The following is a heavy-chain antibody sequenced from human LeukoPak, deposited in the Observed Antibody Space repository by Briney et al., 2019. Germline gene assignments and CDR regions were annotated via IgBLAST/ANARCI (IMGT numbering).Heavy chain of an antibody. CDR1: GGPISSSTYY. V-gene: IGHV4-39*01. D-gene: IGHD3-16*01. Sequence: PSETLSLTCTVSGGPISSSTYYWGWIRQPPGKGLEWIGSIYQSGSTNYNPSLKSRVTISVDTSKDQFSLKLTSVTAADTAVYFCARMWGTTFYYYYMNLWGRGTTVTVSS. J-gene: IGHJ6*03. CDR2: IYQSGST. CDR3: ARMWGTTFYYYYMNL.